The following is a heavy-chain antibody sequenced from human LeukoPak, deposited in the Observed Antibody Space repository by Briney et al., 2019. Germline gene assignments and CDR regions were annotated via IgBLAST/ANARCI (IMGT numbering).Heavy chain of an antibody. V-gene: IGHV4-39*01. D-gene: IGHD1-26*01. J-gene: IGHJ3*02. CDR1: GFTFSSYSMN. CDR3: ARTSIVGATYAFDI. Sequence: SGGSLRLSCAASGFTFSSYSMNWVRQPPGKGLEWIGSIYYSGSTYYNPSLKSRVTISVDTSKNQFSLKLSSVTAADTAVYYCARTSIVGATYAFDIWGQGTMVTVSS. CDR2: IYYSGST.